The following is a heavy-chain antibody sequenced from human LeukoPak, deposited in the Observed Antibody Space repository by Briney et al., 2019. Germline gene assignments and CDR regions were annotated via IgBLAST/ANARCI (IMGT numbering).Heavy chain of an antibody. D-gene: IGHD6-13*01. CDR2: VNDSGST. CDR3: ARGRCIAAAIDY. J-gene: IGHJ4*02. V-gene: IGHV4-34*01. CDR1: GGSFIVYY. Sequence: SGALSLPCVVSGGSFIVYYWSGIRQPPGKGLEGMGEVNDSGSTNYNPSLQRRGTLSVDTSKNQFSLKLSSVTAADTAVYYCARGRCIAAAIDYWGQGTLVTVSS.